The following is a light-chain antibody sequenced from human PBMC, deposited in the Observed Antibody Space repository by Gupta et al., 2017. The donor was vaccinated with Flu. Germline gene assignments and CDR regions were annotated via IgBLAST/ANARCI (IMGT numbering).Light chain of an antibody. CDR1: QSVSTK. CDR2: AAS. Sequence: VTLSLSPGERATLSCRASQSVSTKLAWYQQRPGQPPRLLIYAASTRATGVPARFSGSGSGAEFTLTISSLQSEDFVLYYCQQYNDWPRTFGQ. J-gene: IGKJ1*01. CDR3: QQYNDWPRT. V-gene: IGKV3-15*01.